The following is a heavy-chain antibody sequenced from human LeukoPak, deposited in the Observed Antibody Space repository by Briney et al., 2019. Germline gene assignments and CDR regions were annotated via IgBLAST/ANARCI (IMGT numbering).Heavy chain of an antibody. V-gene: IGHV5-51*01. CDR2: IHPPDSDT. CDR1: GYTFTSYW. CDR3: ARWGGYCTGGSCYPLYYFDS. D-gene: IGHD2-15*01. Sequence: SCKASGYTFTSYWIGWVRQMPGKGLEWMGIIHPPDSDTRYSPSFQGQVTISADKSINTAYLQWNSLKASDTAMYYCARWGGYCTGGSCYPLYYFDSWGQGTLVTVSS. J-gene: IGHJ4*02.